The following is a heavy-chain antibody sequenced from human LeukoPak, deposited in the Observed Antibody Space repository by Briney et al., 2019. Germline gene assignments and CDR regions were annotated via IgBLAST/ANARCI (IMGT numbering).Heavy chain of an antibody. J-gene: IGHJ4*02. CDR2: ISYDGGST. CDR1: GFTFSIYA. CDR3: AKIEGSSSYYFDY. D-gene: IGHD6-6*01. V-gene: IGHV3-30*18. Sequence: GGSLRLSCAASGFTFSIYAMHWVRQAPGKGLEGVAIISYDGGSTSYADSVKGRFTISTDNSKNTLYLQMSSLRTEDTAVYYCAKIEGSSSYYFDYWGQGTLVTVSS.